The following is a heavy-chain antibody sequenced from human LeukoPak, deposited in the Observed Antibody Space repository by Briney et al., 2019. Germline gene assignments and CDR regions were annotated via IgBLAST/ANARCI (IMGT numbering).Heavy chain of an antibody. CDR3: AKERYSGYPQGWFDP. CDR1: GFSFSDAW. Sequence: GGSLRLSCAASGFSFSDAWMNWVRQAPGKGLEWVSAISGSGGSTYYADSVKGRFTISRDNSKNTLYLQMNSLRAEDTAVYYCAKERYSGYPQGWFDPWGQGTLVTVSS. V-gene: IGHV3-23*01. D-gene: IGHD5-12*01. CDR2: ISGSGGST. J-gene: IGHJ5*02.